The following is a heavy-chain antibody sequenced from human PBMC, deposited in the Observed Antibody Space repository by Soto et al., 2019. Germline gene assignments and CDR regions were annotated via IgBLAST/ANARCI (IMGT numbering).Heavy chain of an antibody. J-gene: IGHJ5*02. CDR1: GGSFSGYY. D-gene: IGHD6-6*01. CDR2: INHSGST. V-gene: IGHV4-34*01. CDR3: AIEYSSSLWFGVRSNWFDL. Sequence: SETLSLTCAVYGGSFSGYYWSWIRQPPGKGLEWIGEINHSGSTNYNPSLKSRVTISVDTSKNQFSLKLSSVTAADTAVYYCAIEYSSSLWFGVRSNWFDLWGQGTLVTAPQ.